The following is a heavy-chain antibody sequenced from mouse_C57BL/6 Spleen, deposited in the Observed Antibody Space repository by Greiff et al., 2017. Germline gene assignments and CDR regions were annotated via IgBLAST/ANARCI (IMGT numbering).Heavy chain of an antibody. CDR3: ARTPFYGSSLDY. J-gene: IGHJ2*01. V-gene: IGHV1-54*01. D-gene: IGHD1-1*01. CDR2: INPGSGGT. Sequence: VQLVESGAELVRPGTSVKVSCKASGYAFTNYLIEWVKQRPGQGLEWIGVINPGSGGTNYNQKFKGKATLTVDQSSSTAYMQLNSLTSEDSAVYYCARTPFYGSSLDYWGQGTTLTVSS. CDR1: GYAFTNYL.